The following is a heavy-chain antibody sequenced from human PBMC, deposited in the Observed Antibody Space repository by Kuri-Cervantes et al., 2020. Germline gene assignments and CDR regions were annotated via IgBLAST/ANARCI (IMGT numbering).Heavy chain of an antibody. J-gene: IGHJ6*03. CDR1: GYTFTGYY. D-gene: IGHD3-3*01. Sequence: ASVKVSCKASGYTFTGYYMHWVRQATGHGLEWMGWMNPNSGNTGYAQKFQGRVTMTRNTSISTAYMELSSLRSEDTAVYYCARIKILEWPYYYYYMDVWGKGTTVTVSS. CDR3: ARIKILEWPYYYYYMDV. V-gene: IGHV1-8*02. CDR2: MNPNSGNT.